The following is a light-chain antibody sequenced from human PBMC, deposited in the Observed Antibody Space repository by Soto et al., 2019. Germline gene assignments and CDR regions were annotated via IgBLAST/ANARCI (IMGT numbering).Light chain of an antibody. CDR3: SSYAGSLYV. CDR2: EVS. CDR1: SSDVGDYNY. V-gene: IGLV2-8*01. J-gene: IGLJ1*01. Sequence: QSVLTQPPSASGSPGQSVTISCTGTSSDVGDYNYVSWYQQHPGKARKLMIYEVSKRPSGVPDRFSGSKSGNTASLTVSGLQAEDEADYYCSSYAGSLYVFGTGTKVTVL.